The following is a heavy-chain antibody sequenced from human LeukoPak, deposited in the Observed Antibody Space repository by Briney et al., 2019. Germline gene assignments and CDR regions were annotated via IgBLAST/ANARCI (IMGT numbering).Heavy chain of an antibody. J-gene: IGHJ4*02. D-gene: IGHD3-3*01. Sequence: PGGSLRLSCAASGFTVSSNYMSWVRQAPGKGLEWVANIKQDGSEKYYVDSVKGRFTISRDNAKNSLYLQMNSLRAEDTAVYYCARAVFWSGSPFDYWGQGTLVTVSS. V-gene: IGHV3-7*01. CDR1: GFTVSSNY. CDR3: ARAVFWSGSPFDY. CDR2: IKQDGSEK.